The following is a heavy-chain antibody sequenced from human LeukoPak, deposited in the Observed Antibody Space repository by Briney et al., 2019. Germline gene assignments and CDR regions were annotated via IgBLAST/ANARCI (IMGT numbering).Heavy chain of an antibody. CDR2: ISYDGNNK. V-gene: IGHV3-30*18. D-gene: IGHD5-18*01. CDR3: AKASDHAGGYPHDY. CDR1: GFTFSSYG. Sequence: GGSLRLSCAASGFTFSSYGMHWVRQAPGKGLEWVAVISYDGNNKYYADSVKGRFTISRDNSKNTLYLQMSSLRVEDTAVYYCAKASDHAGGYPHDYWGQGTLVTVSS. J-gene: IGHJ4*02.